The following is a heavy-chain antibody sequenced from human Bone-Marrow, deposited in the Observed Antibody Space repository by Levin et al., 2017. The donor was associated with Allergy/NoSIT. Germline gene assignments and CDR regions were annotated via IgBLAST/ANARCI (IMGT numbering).Heavy chain of an antibody. CDR1: GFTFSDHY. CDR3: ARTPKWDSGAFDI. CDR2: TRNKANSYTT. D-gene: IGHD1-26*01. Sequence: RAGGSLRLSCTASGFTFSDHYMDWVRQAPGKGLEWVGRTRNKANSYTTEYAASVKGRFTISRDDSKNSLYLQMNSLKTEDTAVYYCARTPKWDSGAFDIWGQGTMVTVSS. V-gene: IGHV3-72*01. J-gene: IGHJ3*02.